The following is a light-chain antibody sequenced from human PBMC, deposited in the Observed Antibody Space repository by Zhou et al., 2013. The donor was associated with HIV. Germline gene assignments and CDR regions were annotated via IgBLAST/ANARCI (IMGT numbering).Light chain of an antibody. CDR1: QGISSY. V-gene: IGKV1-8*01. CDR3: QQYYSYPYT. Sequence: AIRMTQSPSSFSASTGDRVTITCRASQGISSYLAWYQQKPGKAPKLLIYAASTLQSGVPSRFSGSGSGTDFTLTISCLQSEDFATYYCQQYYSYPYTFGQGTQAGDQT. CDR2: AAS. J-gene: IGKJ2*01.